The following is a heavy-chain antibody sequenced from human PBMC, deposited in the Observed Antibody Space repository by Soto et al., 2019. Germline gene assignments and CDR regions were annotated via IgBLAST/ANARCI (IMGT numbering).Heavy chain of an antibody. J-gene: IGHJ5*02. D-gene: IGHD3-3*01. V-gene: IGHV4-30-4*01. Sequence: TLSLTCAVSGGSISSGGYYWSWIRQPPGKGLEWIGYIYYSGSTYYNPSLKSRVTISVDTSKNQFSLKLSSVTAADTAVYYCARGVTIFGVVIIPVPWFDPWGQGTLVTVSS. CDR1: GGSISSGGYY. CDR2: IYYSGST. CDR3: ARGVTIFGVVIIPVPWFDP.